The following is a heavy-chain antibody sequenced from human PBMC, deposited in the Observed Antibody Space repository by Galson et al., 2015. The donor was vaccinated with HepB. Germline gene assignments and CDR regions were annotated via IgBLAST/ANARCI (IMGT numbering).Heavy chain of an antibody. CDR2: IYYSGST. Sequence: LSLTCTVSGGSIHTGDYYWSWIRQPPGKGLEWIGYIYYSGSTYYNPSLKGRVSMSVGTSKNQFSLKLTSMTAADTAVYYCSLADTSWGQGTLVTVSS. V-gene: IGHV4-30-4*01. CDR3: SLADTS. D-gene: IGHD6-19*01. CDR1: GGSIHTGDYY. J-gene: IGHJ5*02.